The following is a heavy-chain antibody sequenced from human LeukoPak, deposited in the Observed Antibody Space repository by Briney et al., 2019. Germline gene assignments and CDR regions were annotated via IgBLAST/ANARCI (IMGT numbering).Heavy chain of an antibody. CDR3: ARPKGYPI. D-gene: IGHD2-15*01. CDR1: GGSISSGGYY. J-gene: IGHJ3*02. V-gene: IGHV4-30-2*01. Sequence: SSETLSLTCTVSGGSISSGGYYWSWIRQPPGKGLEWIGYIYHSGSTYYNPSLKSRVTISVDRSKNQFSLKLSSVTAADTAVCYCARPKGYPIWGQGTMVTVSS. CDR2: IYHSGST.